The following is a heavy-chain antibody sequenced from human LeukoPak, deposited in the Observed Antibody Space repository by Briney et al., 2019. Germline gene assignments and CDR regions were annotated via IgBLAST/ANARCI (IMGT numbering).Heavy chain of an antibody. J-gene: IGHJ4*02. D-gene: IGHD3-10*01. CDR2: IYYSGST. Sequence: SETLSLTCTVSGGSVSSGSYYWSWIRQPPGKGLEWIGYIYYSGSTNYNPSLKSRVTISVDTSKNQFSLKLSSVTAVDTAVYYCARKENVYYYFDYWGQGTLVTVSS. V-gene: IGHV4-61*01. CDR1: GGSVSSGSYY. CDR3: ARKENVYYYFDY.